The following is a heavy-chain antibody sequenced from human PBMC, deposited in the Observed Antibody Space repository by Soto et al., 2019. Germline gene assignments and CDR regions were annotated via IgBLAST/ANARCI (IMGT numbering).Heavy chain of an antibody. V-gene: IGHV3-11*01. D-gene: IGHD6-13*01. CDR1: GFTFSDYD. J-gene: IGHJ3*02. Sequence: GGSLRLSCAASGFTFSDYDISWIRQAPGKGLEWVSYISTSGSTIYYADSVKGRFTISRDSANDSLYLQMNSLRAEDTAVYYCARESTMYSSTWSDAFDIWGQGTMVTVSS. CDR2: ISTSGSTI. CDR3: ARESTMYSSTWSDAFDI.